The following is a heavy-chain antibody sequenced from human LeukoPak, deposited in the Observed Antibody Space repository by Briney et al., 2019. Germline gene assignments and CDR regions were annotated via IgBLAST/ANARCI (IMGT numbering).Heavy chain of an antibody. CDR3: AREDSGYGLHLDY. CDR1: GFPVIDQY. CDR2: IYSGGNT. V-gene: IGHV3-66*01. J-gene: IGHJ4*02. D-gene: IGHD5-12*01. Sequence: GGSLRLSRAASGFPVIDQYMLWVRQGPGGGLEWVAVIYSGGNTYYADSVAGRFTISRDTATNTVYLQMNSLRADNTAVYYCAREDSGYGLHLDYWGQGTLVTVSS.